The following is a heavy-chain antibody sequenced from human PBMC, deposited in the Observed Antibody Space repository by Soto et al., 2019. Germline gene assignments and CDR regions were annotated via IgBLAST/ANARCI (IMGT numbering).Heavy chain of an antibody. J-gene: IGHJ6*02. CDR2: IFYRGNT. CDR3: TTHAIIPKRPYGMDV. CDR1: GGSISVYY. Sequence: SETLSLTCTVSGGSISVYYWSWIRQPPGKGLEWIGYIFYRGNTLYNPSLQSRVTISVDTSKNQFFLGLTSVTAADTDVYYCTTHAIIPKRPYGMDVSGQG. V-gene: IGHV4-59*03. D-gene: IGHD2-2*01.